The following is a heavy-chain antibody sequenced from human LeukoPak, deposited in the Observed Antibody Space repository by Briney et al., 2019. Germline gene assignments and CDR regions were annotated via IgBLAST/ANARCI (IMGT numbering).Heavy chain of an antibody. CDR1: GFTFSTYW. D-gene: IGHD3-22*01. J-gene: IGHJ4*02. CDR2: ISSSSNYI. V-gene: IGHV3-21*01. CDR3: ARDYYDASAYY. Sequence: GGSLRLSCAASGFTFSTYWMSWVRQAPGKGLEWVSSISSSSNYIYYADSVKGRFTISRDNAKNSLYLQMNSLRAEDTAVYYCARDYYDASAYYWGPGTLVTVSS.